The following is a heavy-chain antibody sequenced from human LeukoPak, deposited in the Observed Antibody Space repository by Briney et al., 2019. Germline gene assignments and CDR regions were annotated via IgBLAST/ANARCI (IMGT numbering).Heavy chain of an antibody. D-gene: IGHD6-19*01. CDR3: ARGKFPSIAVAGTFDY. CDR1: GGTFSSYP. V-gene: IGHV1-69*02. CDR2: IIPILGIA. Sequence: SVNVSCKASGGTFSSYPISWVRQAPGKRRDWMGRIIPILGIANYAQKFQGRVTITADKSTSTAYMELSSLRSEDTAVYYCARGKFPSIAVAGTFDYWGQGTLVTVSS. J-gene: IGHJ4*02.